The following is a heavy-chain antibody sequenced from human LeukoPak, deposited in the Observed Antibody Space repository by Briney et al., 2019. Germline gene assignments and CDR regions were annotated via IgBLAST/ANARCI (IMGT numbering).Heavy chain of an antibody. CDR1: GFTFTSAW. V-gene: IGHV3-15*01. CDR3: TTDQLESYDPWSGYFVY. J-gene: IGHJ4*02. CDR2: IKSKTDGGTI. D-gene: IGHD3-3*01. Sequence: GRSLRLSCAASGFTFTSAWMSWVRQAPGKGLEWVGRIKSKTDGGTIHYAAPVKGRFTVSRDDSKNTVYLQMNSLKTEDTAVYYCTTDQLESYDPWSGYFVYWGQGTLVTVSS.